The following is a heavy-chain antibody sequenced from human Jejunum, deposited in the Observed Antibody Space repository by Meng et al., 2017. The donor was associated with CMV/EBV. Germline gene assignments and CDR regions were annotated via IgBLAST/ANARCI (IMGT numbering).Heavy chain of an antibody. Sequence: GFSLSLYEINWVRQAPGKGLEWVSYISDSDDTMYYSDSVQGRFTLSRDDAKNSLYLHMNGLRAEDTAVYYCAREWGYYNSGDVFDLWGQGTMVTVSS. D-gene: IGHD3-10*01. CDR1: GFSLSLYE. J-gene: IGHJ3*01. V-gene: IGHV3-48*03. CDR2: ISDSDDTM. CDR3: AREWGYYNSGDVFDL.